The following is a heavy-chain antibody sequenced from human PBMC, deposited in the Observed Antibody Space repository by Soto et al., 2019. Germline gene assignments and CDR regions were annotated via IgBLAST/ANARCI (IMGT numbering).Heavy chain of an antibody. CDR3: ARDSNDWYGLDY. CDR1: GFSLTTSGVG. Sequence: QITLKESGPTLVKPTQTLTLTCTFSGFSLTTSGVGVGWIRQPPGKALEWLALIYWDDDKRYTPSLKSRLTLTKATSKNQVVLTMTNMDPVDTGTYYCARDSNDWYGLDYWGQGTLVTVSS. V-gene: IGHV2-5*02. CDR2: IYWDDDK. J-gene: IGHJ4*02. D-gene: IGHD6-19*01.